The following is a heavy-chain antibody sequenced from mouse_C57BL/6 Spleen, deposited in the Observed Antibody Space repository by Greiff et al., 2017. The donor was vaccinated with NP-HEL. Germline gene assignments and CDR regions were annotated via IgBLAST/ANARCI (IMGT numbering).Heavy chain of an antibody. J-gene: IGHJ2*01. CDR1: GFSLTSYG. Sequence: QVQLKESGPGLVQPSQSLSITCTVSGFSLTSYGVHWVRQSPGKGLEWLGVIWSGGSTDYNAAFISRLSISKDNSTSQVFFKMNSLQADDTAIYYCARNFWGYYDYWGQGTTLTVSS. CDR3: ARNFWGYYDY. D-gene: IGHD1-1*01. V-gene: IGHV2-2*01. CDR2: IWSGGST.